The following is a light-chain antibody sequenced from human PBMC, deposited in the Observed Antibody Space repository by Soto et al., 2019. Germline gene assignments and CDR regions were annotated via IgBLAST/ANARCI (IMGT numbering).Light chain of an antibody. CDR2: DVS. CDR1: SSDVSGYNY. CDR3: SSYTSSSTLLYV. Sequence: QSALTQPASVSGSPGQSITISCTGTSSDVSGYNYVSWYQQHPGKAPKLMIYDVSNRPSGVSNRFSGSKSGNTASLTISGLQAEDEADYYCSSYTSSSTLLYVFELGPSSPS. J-gene: IGLJ1*01. V-gene: IGLV2-14*01.